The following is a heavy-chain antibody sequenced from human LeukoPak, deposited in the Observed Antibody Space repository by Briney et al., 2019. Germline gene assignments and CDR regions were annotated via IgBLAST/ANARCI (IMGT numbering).Heavy chain of an antibody. CDR3: ARDQQEFRQTLDAFDI. D-gene: IGHD6-13*01. CDR1: GYTFTSYD. V-gene: IGHV1-8*01. CDR2: MNPNSGNT. J-gene: IGHJ3*02. Sequence: ASVNVSCKASGYTFTSYDINWVRQATGQGLEWMGWMNPNSGNTGYAQKFQGRVTMTRNTSISTAYMELSSLRSEDTAVYYCARDQQEFRQTLDAFDIWGQGTMVTVSS.